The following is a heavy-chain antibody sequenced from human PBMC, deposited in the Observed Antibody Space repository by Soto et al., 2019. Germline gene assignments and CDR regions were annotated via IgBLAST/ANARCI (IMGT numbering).Heavy chain of an antibody. CDR3: AKEAPSFRVFIIGSPTWDY. CDR2: ISGSGGST. CDR1: GFTFSNYA. V-gene: IGHV3-23*01. J-gene: IGHJ4*02. D-gene: IGHD3-3*01. Sequence: EVQLLESGGGLVQPGGSLRLSCAASGFTFSNYAMSWVRQAPGKGLEWVSGISGSGGSTDYADSVKGRFTISRDNSKNTLYLQMNSLRAEDTAVYYCAKEAPSFRVFIIGSPTWDYWGQGTLVTVSS.